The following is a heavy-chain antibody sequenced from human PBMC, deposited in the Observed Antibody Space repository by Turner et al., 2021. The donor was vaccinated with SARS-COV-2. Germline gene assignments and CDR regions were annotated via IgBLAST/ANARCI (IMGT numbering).Heavy chain of an antibody. D-gene: IGHD2-21*02. CDR3: ATGYAYCGGDCSIHY. Sequence: QVQLVQSGAEVKKPGASVKVSSKVSGYTLTELSMHWVRQAPGKGLEWMGGFDPEDGETIYAQKFQCRVTMTEDTSTDTAYMELSSLRSEDTALYYCATGYAYCGGDCSIHYWGQGTLVTVSS. V-gene: IGHV1-24*01. J-gene: IGHJ4*02. CDR2: FDPEDGET. CDR1: GYTLTELS.